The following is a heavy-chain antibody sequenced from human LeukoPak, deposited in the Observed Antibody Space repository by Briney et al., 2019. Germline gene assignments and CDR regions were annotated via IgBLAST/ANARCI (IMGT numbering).Heavy chain of an antibody. CDR1: GYTFTSYG. V-gene: IGHV1-18*01. Sequence: ASVKVSCKASGYTFTSYGISWVRQAPGQGLEWMGWISAYNGNTNYAQKLQGRVTMTTDTSTSTAYMELRSLRSDDTAVYYCARDPVFYDSKDGFDPWGQGTLVTASS. CDR3: ARDPVFYDSKDGFDP. D-gene: IGHD3-22*01. CDR2: ISAYNGNT. J-gene: IGHJ5*02.